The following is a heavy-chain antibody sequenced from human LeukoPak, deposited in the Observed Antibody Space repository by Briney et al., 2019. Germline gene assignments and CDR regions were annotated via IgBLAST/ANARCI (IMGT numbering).Heavy chain of an antibody. CDR3: ARMVRGVYYFDY. J-gene: IGHJ4*02. D-gene: IGHD3-10*01. Sequence: SETLSLTCTVPGGSISSSSYYWGWIRQPPGKGLEWIGRIYYSGSTYYNPSLKRRLTISVHTTKNHSSLKLISVTAPELAVYYCARMVRGVYYFDYWGQGTPVTVSS. CDR2: IYYSGST. CDR1: GGSISSSSYY. V-gene: IGHV4-39*02.